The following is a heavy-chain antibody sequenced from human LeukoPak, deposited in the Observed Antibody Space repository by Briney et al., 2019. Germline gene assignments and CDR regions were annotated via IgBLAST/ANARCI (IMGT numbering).Heavy chain of an antibody. CDR3: ALLAVASDFDY. CDR1: GFPFSVYE. V-gene: IGHV3-48*03. J-gene: IGHJ4*02. CDR2: IGSSGSTI. D-gene: IGHD6-19*01. Sequence: GGSLRLSCAVSGFPFSVYEMNWVRQAPGKGLQWVSNIGSSGSTIYYADSVKGRFSISRDNAKSSLYLQMNSLRVEDTAVYYCALLAVASDFDYWGQGALVTVSS.